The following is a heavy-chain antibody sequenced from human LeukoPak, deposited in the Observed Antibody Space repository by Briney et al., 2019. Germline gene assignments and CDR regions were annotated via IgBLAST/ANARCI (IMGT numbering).Heavy chain of an antibody. CDR3: ARGARSVVAGPEGSFDY. CDR2: INPNSGGT. D-gene: IGHD3-22*01. J-gene: IGHJ4*02. CDR1: GYTFTGYY. Sequence: ASVKVSCKASGYTFTGYYMHWVRQAPGQGLEWMGWINPNSGGTKYARKFQGRVTMTRDPSTSTAYMELSSLISDDTGVYYCARGARSVVAGPEGSFDYWGQGTLVTVSS. V-gene: IGHV1-2*02.